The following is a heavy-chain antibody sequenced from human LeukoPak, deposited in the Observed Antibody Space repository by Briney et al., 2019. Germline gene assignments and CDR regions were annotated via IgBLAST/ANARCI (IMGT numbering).Heavy chain of an antibody. D-gene: IGHD3-22*01. V-gene: IGHV1-18*01. CDR1: GYTFTSYG. Sequence: GASVKVSCKASGYTFTSYGISWVRQAPGQGLEWMGWISAYNGNTNYAQKVQGRVTMTTDTSTSTAYMELRSPRSDDTAVYYCAREGTYYYDSSGSNFDYWGQGTLVTVSS. CDR2: ISAYNGNT. J-gene: IGHJ4*02. CDR3: AREGTYYYDSSGSNFDY.